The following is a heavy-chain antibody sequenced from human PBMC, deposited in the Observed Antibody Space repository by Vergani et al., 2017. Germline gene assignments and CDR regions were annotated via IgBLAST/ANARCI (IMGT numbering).Heavy chain of an antibody. D-gene: IGHD3-22*01. CDR3: AKDFFDTSGYYRGPLDY. CDR1: GFIFSTYA. CDR2: IRFDGRNK. V-gene: IGHV3-30*02. J-gene: IGHJ4*02. Sequence: VQLVESGGGLVQPGGSLRLSCTASGFIFSTYAMHWVRQAPGKGLEWVAFIRFDGRNKYFTDSVKGRFTISRDNSKNTLYLQMNSLRAEDTAVYYCAKDFFDTSGYYRGPLDYWGQGTLVTVSS.